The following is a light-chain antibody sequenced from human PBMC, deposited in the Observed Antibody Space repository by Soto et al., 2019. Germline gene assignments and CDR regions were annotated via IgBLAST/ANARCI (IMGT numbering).Light chain of an antibody. CDR3: QQLKSYRPSIT. CDR2: AAS. J-gene: IGKJ5*01. Sequence: DIQLTQSPSFLSASVGDRVTITCRASQGISSYLAWYQQKPGKAPKFLIYAASTLPSGVPSRFSGSGSGTAFTLTIISMQTEDFATYYFQQLKSYRPSITFGQGTRLEIK. V-gene: IGKV1-9*01. CDR1: QGISSY.